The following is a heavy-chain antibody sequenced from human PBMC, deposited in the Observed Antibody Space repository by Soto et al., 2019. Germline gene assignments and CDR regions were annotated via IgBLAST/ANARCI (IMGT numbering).Heavy chain of an antibody. J-gene: IGHJ6*03. D-gene: IGHD2-15*01. Sequence: QVTLKESGPVLVKPTETLTLTCTVSGFSLSNARMGVSWIRQPPGKALEWLAHIFSNDEKSYSTSLKSRLTITKDTSKSQVVLTMTNMDPLDTATYYCARILSGGSWPDYYYFMDVWGKGTTVSVSS. V-gene: IGHV2-26*01. CDR3: ARILSGGSWPDYYYFMDV. CDR2: IFSNDEK. CDR1: GFSLSNARMG.